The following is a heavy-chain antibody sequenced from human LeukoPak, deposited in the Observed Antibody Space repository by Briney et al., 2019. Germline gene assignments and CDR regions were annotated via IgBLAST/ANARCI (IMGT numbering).Heavy chain of an antibody. CDR3: ARDGGPFDY. CDR1: GFTFRSYW. CDR2: IKQDGSEK. J-gene: IGHJ4*02. D-gene: IGHD3-16*01. Sequence: GGSLRLSCAASGFTFRSYWMSWVRQVPGKGLEWVANIKQDGSEKYYVDSVKGRFTISRDNAKKSLYLQMNSLRAEDTAVYYCARDGGPFDYWGQGTQVIVSS. V-gene: IGHV3-7*01.